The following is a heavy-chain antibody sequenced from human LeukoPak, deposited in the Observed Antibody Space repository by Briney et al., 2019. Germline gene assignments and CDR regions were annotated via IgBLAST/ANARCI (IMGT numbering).Heavy chain of an antibody. V-gene: IGHV1-18*01. CDR2: ISAYNGNT. J-gene: IGHJ3*02. D-gene: IGHD4-23*01. Sequence: ASVKVSCKASGYTITSYGISWVRQAPGQGLEWMGWISAYNGNTNYAQKLQGRVTMTTDTSTSTAYMELWSLRSDDTAVYYCARVWSTVVTHDAFDIWGQGTMVTVSS. CDR3: ARVWSTVVTHDAFDI. CDR1: GYTITSYG.